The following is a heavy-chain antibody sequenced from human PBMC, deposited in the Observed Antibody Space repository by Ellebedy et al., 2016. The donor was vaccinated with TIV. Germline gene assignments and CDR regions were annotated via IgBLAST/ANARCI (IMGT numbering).Heavy chain of an antibody. J-gene: IGHJ5*02. V-gene: IGHV3-30*10. CDR1: GFTFSRFP. CDR3: ASRIIVPNGNWFDP. D-gene: IGHD2-21*01. Sequence: GESLKISCAASGFTFSRFPMHWVRQAPGKGLEWVAATSYDGSNKYYIDSVKGRFTISRDNSKNTVYLQMNSLTADDTATYYCASRIIVPNGNWFDPWGQGTLVTVSA. CDR2: TSYDGSNK.